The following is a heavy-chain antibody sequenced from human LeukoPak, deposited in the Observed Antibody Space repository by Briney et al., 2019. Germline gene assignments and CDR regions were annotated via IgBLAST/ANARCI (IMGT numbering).Heavy chain of an antibody. CDR1: GGSTSGGGYY. J-gene: IGHJ4*02. CDR3: ARGGLQHAFDY. Sequence: PSETLSLTCTVSGGSTSGGGYYWSCIRPRPGKGLEWIGYIYYSGSTYYNPSLKSRVTISVATTKNQFTLKLSSVTDAATAVYYCARGGLQHAFDYWGQGTLVTVSS. CDR2: IYYSGST. V-gene: IGHV4-31*03. D-gene: IGHD5-24*01.